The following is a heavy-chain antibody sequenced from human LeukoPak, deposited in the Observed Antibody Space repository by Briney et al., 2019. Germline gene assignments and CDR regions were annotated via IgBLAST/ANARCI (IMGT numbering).Heavy chain of an antibody. V-gene: IGHV3-21*01. CDR1: EFTFSSYS. Sequence: GGSLRLSCAASEFTFSSYSMNWVRQAPGKGLEWVSSIGSSSSYIYYADSVKGRFTISRDNAKNSLYLQMNSLRAEDTAVYYCARAASLGGDYGMDVWGQGTTVTVSS. CDR3: ARAASLGGDYGMDV. J-gene: IGHJ6*02. D-gene: IGHD2-21*01. CDR2: IGSSSSYI.